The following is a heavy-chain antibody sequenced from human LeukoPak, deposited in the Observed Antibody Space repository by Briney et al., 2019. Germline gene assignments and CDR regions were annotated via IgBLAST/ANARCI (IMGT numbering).Heavy chain of an antibody. CDR3: ARGRDYSNYQGAFDI. V-gene: IGHV1-46*01. D-gene: IGHD4-11*01. CDR2: INPSGGST. Sequence: ASVKVSCKASGYIFSIYYMHWVRQAPGQGLEWMGIINPSGGSTSYAQKFQGRVTMTRDTSTSAVYMELSSLRSEDTAVYYCARGRDYSNYQGAFDIWGQGTMVTVSS. J-gene: IGHJ3*02. CDR1: GYIFSIYY.